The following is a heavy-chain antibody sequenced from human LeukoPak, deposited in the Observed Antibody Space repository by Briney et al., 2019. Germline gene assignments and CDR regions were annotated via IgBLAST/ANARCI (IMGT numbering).Heavy chain of an antibody. J-gene: IGHJ1*01. V-gene: IGHV3-9*01. CDR1: GFTFSSHA. Sequence: GGSLRLSCAASGFTFSSHAMSWVRQAPGKGLEWVSGISWNSGSIGYADSVKGRFTISRDNAKNSLYLQMNSLRAEDTALYYCAKDSSGWSEYFQRWGQGTLVTVSS. CDR3: AKDSSGWSEYFQR. CDR2: ISWNSGSI. D-gene: IGHD6-19*01.